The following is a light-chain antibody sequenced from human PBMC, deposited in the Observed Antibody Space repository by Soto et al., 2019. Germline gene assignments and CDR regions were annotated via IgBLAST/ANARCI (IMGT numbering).Light chain of an antibody. Sequence: QSVLTQPPSVSGAPGQRVTIYCTGSSSNIGAGYPVHWYQQLPGTVPKLLIFGNTNRPSGVPDRFSGSRSGLAITGLQAEDEADYYCQSYDSSLSAYVFGTGTKVTVL. CDR1: SSNIGAGYP. CDR2: GNT. J-gene: IGLJ1*01. CDR3: QSYDSSLSAYV. V-gene: IGLV1-40*01.